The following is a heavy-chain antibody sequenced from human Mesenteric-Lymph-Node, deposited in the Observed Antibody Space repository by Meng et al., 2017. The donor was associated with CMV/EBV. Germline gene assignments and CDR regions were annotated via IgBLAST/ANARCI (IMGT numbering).Heavy chain of an antibody. J-gene: IGHJ5*02. D-gene: IGHD2-2*01. V-gene: IGHV3-23*01. CDR3: AKDLGSISYSNWFDP. CDR2: ISGSGGST. Sequence: SGVTFSSYAMSWVRQAPGKGLEWVSAISGSGGSTYYADSVKGRFTISRDNSKNTLYLQMNSLRAEDTAVYYCAKDLGSISYSNWFDPWGQGTLVTVSS. CDR1: GVTFSSYA.